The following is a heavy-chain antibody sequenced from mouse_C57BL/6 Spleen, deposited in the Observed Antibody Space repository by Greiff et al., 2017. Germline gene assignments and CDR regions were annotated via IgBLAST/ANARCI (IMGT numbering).Heavy chain of an antibody. Sequence: VQLQQSGAELVRPGASVTLSCKASGYTFTDYEMHWVKQTPVHGLEWIGAIDPETGGTAYNQKFKGKAILTADKSSSPAYMELRSLTSEDSAVYYCTRYDGNYFDYWGQGTTLTVSS. CDR2: IDPETGGT. V-gene: IGHV1-15*01. D-gene: IGHD2-3*01. CDR3: TRYDGNYFDY. CDR1: GYTFTDYE. J-gene: IGHJ2*01.